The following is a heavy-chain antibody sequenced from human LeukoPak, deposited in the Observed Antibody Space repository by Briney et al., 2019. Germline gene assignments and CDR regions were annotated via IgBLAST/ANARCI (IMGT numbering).Heavy chain of an antibody. V-gene: IGHV1-18*01. Sequence: SVNLSCNTSASTFTIYGFSWTRHPPGLGLELMGWISAYNGNTNYAQKVQGRVTMTTDTSTSTAYMELRSLRFADTAVYYCARDQSVRLLQTSSTYFKHVFAIWGQGSMVTVSS. CDR2: ISAYNGNT. CDR3: ARDQSVRLLQTSSTYFKHVFAI. D-gene: IGHD6-13*01. CDR1: ASTFTIYG. J-gene: IGHJ3*02.